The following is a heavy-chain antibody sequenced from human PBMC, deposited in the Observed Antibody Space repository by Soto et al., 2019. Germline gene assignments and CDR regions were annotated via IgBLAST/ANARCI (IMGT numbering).Heavy chain of an antibody. Sequence: GGSLRLSCSASGFNFVTNAMHWVRQAPGKGLEYVSGISSNGGDTYYTDSVKGGFTVSRDNSKNTLYLQMNSLRAEDTAVYYCAKEEYCTNGVCYLGGMDVWGQGTTVTVSS. CDR3: AKEEYCTNGVCYLGGMDV. V-gene: IGHV3-64*04. J-gene: IGHJ6*02. CDR2: ISSNGGDT. D-gene: IGHD2-8*01. CDR1: GFNFVTNA.